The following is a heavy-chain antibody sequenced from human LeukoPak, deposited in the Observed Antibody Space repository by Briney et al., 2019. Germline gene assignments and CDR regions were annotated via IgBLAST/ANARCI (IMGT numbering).Heavy chain of an antibody. CDR3: ARQYPLWFGELLYPPYFDY. Sequence: GESLKISCKGSGYSFTSYWIGWVRPMPGKGLEWMGIIYPGDSDTRYSPSFQGQVTISADKSISTAYLQWSSLKASDTAMYYCARQYPLWFGELLYPPYFDYWGQGTLVTVSS. CDR2: IYPGDSDT. D-gene: IGHD3-10*01. CDR1: GYSFTSYW. J-gene: IGHJ4*02. V-gene: IGHV5-51*01.